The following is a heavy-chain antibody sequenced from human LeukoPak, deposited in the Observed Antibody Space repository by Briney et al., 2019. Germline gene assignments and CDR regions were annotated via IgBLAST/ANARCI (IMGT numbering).Heavy chain of an antibody. J-gene: IGHJ4*02. D-gene: IGHD6-19*01. V-gene: IGHV4-61*02. CDR2: IYTSGST. Sequence: SETLSLTCTVSGGSISSGVYYWNWIRQPAGKGLEWIGRIYTSGSTNYNPSLKSRVSLSVDTSKNQFSLKLSSVTAADTAVYYCAREATGYSSGWYYYFDYWGQGTLVTVSS. CDR3: AREATGYSSGWYYYFDY. CDR1: GGSISSGVYY.